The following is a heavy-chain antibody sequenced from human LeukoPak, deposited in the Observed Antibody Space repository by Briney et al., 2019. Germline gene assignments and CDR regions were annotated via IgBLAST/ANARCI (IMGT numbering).Heavy chain of an antibody. CDR1: GFTFSSAW. CDR3: TTDQGEQLWLPPIDY. V-gene: IGHV3-15*01. CDR2: IKSKTDGGTT. J-gene: IGHJ4*02. Sequence: GGSLRLSCAASGFTFSSAWMSWVRQAPGKGLEWVGRIKSKTDGGTTDYAAPVKGRFTISRDDSKNTLYLQMNSLKTEDTAVYYCTTDQGEQLWLPPIDYWGQGTLVTVSS. D-gene: IGHD5-18*01.